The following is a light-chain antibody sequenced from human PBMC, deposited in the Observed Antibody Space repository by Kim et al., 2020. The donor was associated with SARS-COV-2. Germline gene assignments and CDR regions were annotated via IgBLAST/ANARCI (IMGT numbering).Light chain of an antibody. CDR1: QSISSW. J-gene: IGKJ4*01. CDR3: QQYHSYSLT. CDR2: KAS. V-gene: IGKV1-5*03. Sequence: DIQMTQSPSTLSASVGDRVTITCRASQSISSWLAWYQQKPGKAPKLLMYKASTLESGVPSRFSGSGSGTEFTLTISSLQPDDFATYYCQQYHSYSLTFGGGTKVEI.